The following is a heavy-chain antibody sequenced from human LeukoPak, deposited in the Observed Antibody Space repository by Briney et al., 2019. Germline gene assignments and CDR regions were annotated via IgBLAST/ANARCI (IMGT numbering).Heavy chain of an antibody. J-gene: IGHJ6*03. CDR1: GGAIISYY. CDR3: ARLKFYDSTGYSPGYYMDV. Sequence: PSETLSLTCSVSGGAIISYYWSWIRQPAGKGPEWIGRIYPTGNTDYNPSLKTRVTMSTDLSKKQFSLRLRSETAADTAVYYCARLKFYDSTGYSPGYYMDVWGKGTAVTVSS. D-gene: IGHD3-22*01. CDR2: IYPTGNT. V-gene: IGHV4-4*07.